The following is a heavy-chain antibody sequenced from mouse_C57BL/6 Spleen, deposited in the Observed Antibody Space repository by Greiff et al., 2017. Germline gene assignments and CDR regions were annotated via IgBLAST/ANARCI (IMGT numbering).Heavy chain of an antibody. V-gene: IGHV1-52*01. Sequence: VQLQQPGAELVRPGSSVKLSCKASGYTFTSYWMHWVKQRPIQGLEWIGNTDPSDSETHYNQKFKDKATLTVDKSSSTAYMQLSSLTSEDSAVYYCARLGFGYAMDYWGQGTSVTVSS. J-gene: IGHJ4*01. CDR1: GYTFTSYW. CDR2: TDPSDSET. CDR3: ARLGFGYAMDY.